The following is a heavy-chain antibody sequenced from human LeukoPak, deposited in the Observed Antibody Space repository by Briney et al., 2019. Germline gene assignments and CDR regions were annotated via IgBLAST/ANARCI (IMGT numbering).Heavy chain of an antibody. V-gene: IGHV1-69*05. D-gene: IGHD1-14*01. CDR2: IIPIFGTA. CDR3: ARDRDHLGSFFDY. Sequence: ASVKVSCKASGGTFSSYAISWVRQAPGQGLEWMGGIIPIFGTANYAQKFQGRVTITTDESTSTAYMELSSLRSEDTAVYYCARDRDHLGSFFDYWGQGTLVTVS. CDR1: GGTFSSYA. J-gene: IGHJ4*02.